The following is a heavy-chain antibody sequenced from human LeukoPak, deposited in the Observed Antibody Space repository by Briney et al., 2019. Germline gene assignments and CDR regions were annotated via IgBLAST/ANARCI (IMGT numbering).Heavy chain of an antibody. V-gene: IGHV1-69*13. Sequence: SVKVSCKASGGTFSSYAISWVRQAPGQGLEWMGGIIPIFGIANYAQKFQGRVTITADESTSTAYMELSSLRSEDTAVYYCARVGQYCSGGSCQIDYWGQGTLVTVSS. CDR1: GGTFSSYA. CDR3: ARVGQYCSGGSCQIDY. D-gene: IGHD2-15*01. J-gene: IGHJ4*02. CDR2: IIPIFGIA.